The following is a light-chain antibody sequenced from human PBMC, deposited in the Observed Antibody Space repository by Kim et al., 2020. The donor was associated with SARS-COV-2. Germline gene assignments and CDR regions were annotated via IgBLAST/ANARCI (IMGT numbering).Light chain of an antibody. CDR1: KLGDKY. Sequence: SVSPGQTASITCSGDKLGDKYACWYQQKPGQSPVLVIYQDSKRPSGISERFSGSNSGNTATLTISGTQAMDEADYYCQAWDSSIVVFGGGTQLTVL. J-gene: IGLJ2*01. CDR3: QAWDSSIVV. V-gene: IGLV3-1*01. CDR2: QDS.